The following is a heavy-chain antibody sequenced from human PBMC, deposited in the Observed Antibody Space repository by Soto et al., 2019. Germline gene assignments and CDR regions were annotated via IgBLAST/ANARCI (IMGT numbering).Heavy chain of an antibody. J-gene: IGHJ6*02. D-gene: IGHD6-13*01. V-gene: IGHV4-34*01. Sequence: PGTLSLTYAVYGGSFSGYYWSWIRQPPGKGLEWIGEINHSGSTNYNPSLKSRVTISVDTSKNQFSLKLSSVTDADTAVYYCARAGGIAAAGPYYYYAMDVWGQGHTVT. CDR2: INHSGST. CDR3: ARAGGIAAAGPYYYYAMDV. CDR1: GGSFSGYY.